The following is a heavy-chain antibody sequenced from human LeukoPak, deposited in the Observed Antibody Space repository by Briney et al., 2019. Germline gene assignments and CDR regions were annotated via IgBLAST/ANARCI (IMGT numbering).Heavy chain of an antibody. CDR3: ARDGHRRYYYDSSGREDAFDI. D-gene: IGHD3-22*01. V-gene: IGHV1-69*06. Sequence: ASVKVSCKASGGTFSNYSITWVRQAPGQGLEWMGGIIPIFGTTNYAQKFQGRVTITADKSTATAYMELRSLRSDDTAVYYCARDGHRRYYYDSSGREDAFDIWGQGTMVTVSS. J-gene: IGHJ3*02. CDR1: GGTFSNYS. CDR2: IIPIFGTT.